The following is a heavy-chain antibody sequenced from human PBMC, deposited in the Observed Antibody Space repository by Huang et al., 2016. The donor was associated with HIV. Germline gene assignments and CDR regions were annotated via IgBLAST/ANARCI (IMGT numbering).Heavy chain of an antibody. Sequence: QVHLEESGGGVVQPGRPLRLSCTASGFMFSTFVIDWVRQAPGKRLDGVAGISNDGSRKYYVDSVKGRFTISRDNSKNIVYLQMNSLRPEDTAVYYCAKPSGDYEFFDFWGQGTVVTVSS. CDR3: AKPSGDYEFFDF. CDR2: ISNDGSRK. D-gene: IGHD4-17*01. J-gene: IGHJ4*02. V-gene: IGHV3-30*18. CDR1: GFMFSTFV.